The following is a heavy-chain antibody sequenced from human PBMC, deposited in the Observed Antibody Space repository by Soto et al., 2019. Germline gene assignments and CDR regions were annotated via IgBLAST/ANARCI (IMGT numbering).Heavy chain of an antibody. V-gene: IGHV4-34*01. CDR2: INHSGST. CDR3: ARIGYYGSGHTY. CDR1: GGSFSGYY. D-gene: IGHD3-10*01. J-gene: IGHJ4*02. Sequence: SETLSLTCAVYGGSFSGYYWSWIRQPPGKGLEWIGEINHSGSTNYNPSLKSRVTISVDTSKNQFSLKLSSVTAADTAVYYCARIGYYGSGHTYWGQGALVTVSS.